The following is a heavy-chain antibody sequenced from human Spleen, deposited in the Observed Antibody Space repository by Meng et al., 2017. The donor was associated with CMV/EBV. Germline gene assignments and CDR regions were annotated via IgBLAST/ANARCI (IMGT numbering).Heavy chain of an antibody. D-gene: IGHD5-12*01. CDR3: ATGGYDGSYYYALDV. V-gene: IGHV1-69*05. J-gene: IGHJ6*02. CDR1: GDSFSNYA. CDR2: FIPGFGTP. Sequence: SVKVSCKASGDSFSNYAISWVRQAPGQGLERMGGFIPGFGTPDYAQRFQGRVTIITDESTTTAYMEMISLRSDDTAVYYCATGGYDGSYYYALDVWGQGTTVTVSS.